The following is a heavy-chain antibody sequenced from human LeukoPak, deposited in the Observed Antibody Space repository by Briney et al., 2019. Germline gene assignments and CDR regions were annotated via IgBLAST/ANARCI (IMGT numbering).Heavy chain of an antibody. CDR2: INHSGST. J-gene: IGHJ4*02. CDR1: GGSFSGYY. V-gene: IGHV4-34*01. D-gene: IGHD3-22*01. Sequence: SETLSLTCAVYGGSFSGYYWSWIRQPPGKGLEWIGEINHSGSTNYNPSLKSRVTISVDTSKNQFSLKLSSVTAAATAGYYCARRRRYYYDSSGYYPAIFDYWGQGTLVTVSS. CDR3: ARRRRYYYDSSGYYPAIFDY.